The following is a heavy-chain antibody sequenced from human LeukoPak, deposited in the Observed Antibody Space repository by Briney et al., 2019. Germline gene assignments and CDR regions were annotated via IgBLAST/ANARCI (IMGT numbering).Heavy chain of an antibody. CDR3: ASRITGTTPNSGY. CDR2: ISSSSYI. CDR1: GFTFSSYS. V-gene: IGHV3-21*01. Sequence: GGSPRLSCAASGFTFSSYSMNWVRQAPGKGLEWVSSISSSSYIYYADSVKGRFTISRDNAKNSLYLQMNSLRAEDTAVYYCASRITGTTPNSGYWGQGTLVTVSS. D-gene: IGHD1-7*01. J-gene: IGHJ4*02.